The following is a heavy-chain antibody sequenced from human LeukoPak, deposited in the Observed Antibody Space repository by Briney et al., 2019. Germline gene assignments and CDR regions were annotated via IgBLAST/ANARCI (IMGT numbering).Heavy chain of an antibody. CDR2: IYYSGST. J-gene: IGHJ4*02. Sequence: SETLSLPCTVSGGSISSSSYYWGWIRQPPGKGLEWIGSIYYSGSTYYNPSLKSRVTISVDTSKNQFSLKLSSVTAADTAVYYCARQRIKPFDYWGQGTLVTVSS. D-gene: IGHD1-14*01. V-gene: IGHV4-39*01. CDR3: ARQRIKPFDY. CDR1: GGSISSSSYY.